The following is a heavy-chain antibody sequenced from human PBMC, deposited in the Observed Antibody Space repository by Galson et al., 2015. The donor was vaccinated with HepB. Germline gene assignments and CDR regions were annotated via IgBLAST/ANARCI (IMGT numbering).Heavy chain of an antibody. V-gene: IGHV3-33*08. J-gene: IGHJ4*02. Sequence: SLRLSCAASGFTFRGHSMHWVRQAPGKGLEWVAVIWYDGSNKDYADSVRGRFTISRDNSKNTVYLQMNRLRAEDTAVYYCARESEVSGWYFFDYWCQGTLVTVSS. CDR1: GFTFRGHS. D-gene: IGHD6-19*01. CDR3: ARESEVSGWYFFDY. CDR2: IWYDGSNK.